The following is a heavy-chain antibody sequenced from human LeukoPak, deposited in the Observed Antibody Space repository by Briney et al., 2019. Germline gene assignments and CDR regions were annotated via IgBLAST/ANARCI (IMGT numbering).Heavy chain of an antibody. V-gene: IGHV4-59*01. CDR1: GGSIRSY. D-gene: IGHD3-16*02. CDR3: ATNGDYVWGTYRDHYFAY. Sequence: SETLSLTCTVSGGSIRSYWSWIRQPAGKGLEWIGYIYYSGSTNYNPSLKSRVTISVDTSKNQFSLKLSSVTAADTAVYYCATNGDYVWGTYRDHYFAYWGQGTLVTVSS. J-gene: IGHJ4*02. CDR2: IYYSGST.